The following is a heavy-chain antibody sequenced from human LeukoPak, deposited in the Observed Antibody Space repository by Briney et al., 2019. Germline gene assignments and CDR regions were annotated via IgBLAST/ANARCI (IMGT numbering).Heavy chain of an antibody. V-gene: IGHV3-15*01. D-gene: IGHD3-9*01. CDR2: IKSKTDGGTT. Sequence: GGSLRLSCAASGFTFANAWMSWVRQAPGKGPEWVGRIKSKTDGGTTDYAAPVRGRFTISRDDSKNTLYLQMNSLRTEDTAVYYCNANYDTSDYWGQGTLVTVSS. CDR3: NANYDTSDY. CDR1: GFTFANAW. J-gene: IGHJ4*02.